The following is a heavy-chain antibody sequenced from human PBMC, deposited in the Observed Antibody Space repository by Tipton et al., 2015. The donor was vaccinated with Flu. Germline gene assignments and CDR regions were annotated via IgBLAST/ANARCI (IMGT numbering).Heavy chain of an antibody. V-gene: IGHV4-61*02. CDR1: GGSINSGSYS. J-gene: IGHJ4*02. D-gene: IGHD3-22*01. Sequence: TLSLTCTVSGGSINSGSYSWSWIRQPAGKGLEWIGRIYTSGSTNYNPSLKSRVTISVDTSKNQFSLKLSSVTAADTAVYYCARTTGYYDSSGYRHWGQGTLVTVSS. CDR3: ARTTGYYDSSGYRH. CDR2: IYTSGST.